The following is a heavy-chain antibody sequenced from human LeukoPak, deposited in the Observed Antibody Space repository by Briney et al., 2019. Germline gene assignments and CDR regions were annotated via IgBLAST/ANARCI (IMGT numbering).Heavy chain of an antibody. CDR1: GFTFTTYS. CDR3: ARINAQSHNFCSGYPHGWFDP. Sequence: GGSLRLSCAASGFTFTTYSMTWVRQAPGKGLEWVANIKQDGGEKYYVDSVKGRFTVSRDNDKNSLYLEMSSVRAEDTAVYYCARINAQSHNFCSGYPHGWFDPWGQGTLVTVSS. CDR2: IKQDGGEK. J-gene: IGHJ5*02. D-gene: IGHD3-3*01. V-gene: IGHV3-7*01.